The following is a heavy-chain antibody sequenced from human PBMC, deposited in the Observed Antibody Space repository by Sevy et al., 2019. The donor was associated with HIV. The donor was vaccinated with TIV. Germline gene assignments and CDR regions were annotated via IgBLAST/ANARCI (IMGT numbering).Heavy chain of an antibody. Sequence: GGSLRLSCATSGFTFSSYSMHWVRQAPGTGLEWVATISYDGINKHYADSVKGRFTIARDNFKNSLSLLMNSLRAEDTAVYFGDLERLSSDVAEYFQNWGQGTLVTVSS. D-gene: IGHD1-1*01. CDR3: DLERLSSDVAEYFQN. J-gene: IGHJ1*01. CDR2: ISYDGINK. V-gene: IGHV3-30-3*01. CDR1: GFTFSSYS.